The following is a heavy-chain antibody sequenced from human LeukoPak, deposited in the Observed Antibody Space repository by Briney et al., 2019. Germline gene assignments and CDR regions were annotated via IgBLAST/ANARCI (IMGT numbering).Heavy chain of an antibody. D-gene: IGHD3-10*01. CDR2: IYYSGST. V-gene: IGHV4-39*07. Sequence: SETLSLTCTVSGGSISSSSYYWGWIRQPPGKGLEWIGSIYYSGSTYYNPSLKSRVTISVDTSKNQFSLKLSSVTAADTAVYYCARDLEGEGNLKLLWFGETNYYFDYWGQGTLVTVSS. CDR3: ARDLEGEGNLKLLWFGETNYYFDY. CDR1: GGSISSSSYY. J-gene: IGHJ4*02.